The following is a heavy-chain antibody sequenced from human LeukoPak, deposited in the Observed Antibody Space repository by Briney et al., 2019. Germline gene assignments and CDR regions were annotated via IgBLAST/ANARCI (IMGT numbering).Heavy chain of an antibody. CDR3: AREGGAADDY. Sequence: GGSLRLSCAASGFTFSNYGMNWVRQAPGKGLEWVSCISSSGDIRYYADSVKGRFTISRDNAKNSLYLQMNSLRAEDTAVYYCAREGGAADDYWGQGTLVTVSS. V-gene: IGHV3-21*01. J-gene: IGHJ4*02. CDR1: GFTFSNYG. CDR2: ISSSGDIR. D-gene: IGHD1-26*01.